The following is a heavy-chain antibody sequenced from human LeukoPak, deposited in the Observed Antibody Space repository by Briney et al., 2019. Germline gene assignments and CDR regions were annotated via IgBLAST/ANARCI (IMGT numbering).Heavy chain of an antibody. V-gene: IGHV1-2*02. CDR3: ARGDYSILTGYYF. CDR1: GYTFTGYY. Sequence: ASVKVSCKASGYTFTGYYMHWVRQAPGQGLEWMGWINPNSGGTKFAQKFQGRVTMTRDTSISVAYLELSSLRSDDTAVYYCARGDYSILTGYYFWGQGTLVTASS. J-gene: IGHJ4*02. D-gene: IGHD3-9*01. CDR2: INPNSGGT.